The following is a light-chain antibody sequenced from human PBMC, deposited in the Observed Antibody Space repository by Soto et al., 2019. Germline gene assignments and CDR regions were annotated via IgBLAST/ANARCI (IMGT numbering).Light chain of an antibody. CDR3: GSITGSSTSV. J-gene: IGLJ1*01. V-gene: IGLV2-14*01. CDR2: DVT. CDR1: SSDVGGYEY. Sequence: QSVLSQPASVSGSPGQSITISCTGTSSDVGGYEYVSWYQHQPGKAPKLIIYDVTNRPSGVSNRFSGSKSGNTASLTISGIQTEDEADYYCGSITGSSTSVFGTGTKVTVL.